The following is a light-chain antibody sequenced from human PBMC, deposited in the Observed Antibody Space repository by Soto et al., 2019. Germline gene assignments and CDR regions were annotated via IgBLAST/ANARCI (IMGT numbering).Light chain of an antibody. Sequence: QSALTQPRSVSGSPGQSVTISCTGTSSDVGAYDHVSWYQQHPGKAPKLMIYDVSKRPSGVPDRFSGSKSDNTASLTISGLQAEDEADYYCCSYAGSYKVFGTGTKLTVL. J-gene: IGLJ1*01. CDR2: DVS. CDR1: SSDVGAYDH. CDR3: CSYAGSYKV. V-gene: IGLV2-11*01.